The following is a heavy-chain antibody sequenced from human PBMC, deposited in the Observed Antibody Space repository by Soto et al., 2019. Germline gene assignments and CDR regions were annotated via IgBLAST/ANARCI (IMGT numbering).Heavy chain of an antibody. Sequence: GGSLRLSCAASGFTFSSYAMSWVRQAPGKGLEWVSAISGSGGSTYYADSVKGRFTISRDNSKNTLYLQMNSLRAEDTAVYYCAKGSIDTAMAPYYYYGMDVWGQGTTVTVSS. J-gene: IGHJ6*02. CDR3: AKGSIDTAMAPYYYYGMDV. CDR1: GFTFSSYA. D-gene: IGHD5-18*01. CDR2: ISGSGGST. V-gene: IGHV3-23*01.